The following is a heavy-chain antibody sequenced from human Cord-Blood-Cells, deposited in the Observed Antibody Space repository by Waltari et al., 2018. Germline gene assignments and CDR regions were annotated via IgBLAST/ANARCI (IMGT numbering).Heavy chain of an antibody. CDR2: IYYSGST. CDR3: AGQGSGSYYEDY. CDR1: GASISSGGYY. V-gene: IGHV4-31*03. D-gene: IGHD3-10*01. J-gene: IGHJ4*02. Sequence: QVQLQESGPGLVKPSQTLSLTCTVSGASISSGGYYWSWIRQHPGKGLEWIGYIYYSGSTYYNPSLKSRVTISVDTSKNQFSLKLSSVTAADTAVYYCAGQGSGSYYEDYWGQGTLVTVSS.